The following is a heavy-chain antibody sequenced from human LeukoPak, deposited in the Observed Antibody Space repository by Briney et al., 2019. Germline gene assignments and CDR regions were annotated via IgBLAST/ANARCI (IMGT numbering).Heavy chain of an antibody. CDR2: IYYSGST. J-gene: IGHJ5*02. CDR3: ARGHMITFGGVIVTPSRVNWFDP. Sequence: SQTLSLTCTVSGGSISSGGYYWSWIRQHPGKGLEWIGYIYYSGSTYYNPSLKSRVTISVDTSKNQFSLKLSSVTAADTAVYYCARGHMITFGGVIVTPSRVNWFDPWGQGTLVTVSS. CDR1: GGSISSGGYY. D-gene: IGHD3-16*02. V-gene: IGHV4-31*03.